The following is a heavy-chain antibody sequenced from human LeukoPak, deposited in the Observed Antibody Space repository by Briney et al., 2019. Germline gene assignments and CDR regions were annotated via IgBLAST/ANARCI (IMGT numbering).Heavy chain of an antibody. J-gene: IGHJ4*02. CDR1: GGSFSGYY. CDR2: INHSGST. Sequence: NPSETLSLTCAVYGGSFSGYYWSWIRQPPGKGLEWIGEINHSGSTNYNPSLKSRVTISVDTSKNQFSLKLSSVTAADTAVYYCARPSIYGSGSRAFDYWGQGTLVTVSS. CDR3: ARPSIYGSGSRAFDY. D-gene: IGHD3-10*01. V-gene: IGHV4-34*01.